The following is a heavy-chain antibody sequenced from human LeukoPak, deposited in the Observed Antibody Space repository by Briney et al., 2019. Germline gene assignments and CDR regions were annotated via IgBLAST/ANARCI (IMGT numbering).Heavy chain of an antibody. CDR1: GFTFSSYA. D-gene: IGHD5-18*01. J-gene: IGHJ5*02. CDR2: ISYDGSNK. V-gene: IGHV3-30-3*01. CDR3: AREGIQLWFGGVGDWFDP. Sequence: GGSLRLSCAASGFTFSSYAMHWVRQAPGKGLEWVAIISYDGSNKYYADSVKGRFTISRDNSQNTLYLQMNSLRAEDTAVYYCAREGIQLWFGGVGDWFDPWGQGTLITVSS.